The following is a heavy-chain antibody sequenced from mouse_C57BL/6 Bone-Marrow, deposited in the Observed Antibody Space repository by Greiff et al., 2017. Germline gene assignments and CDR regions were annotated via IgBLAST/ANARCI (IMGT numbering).Heavy chain of an antibody. D-gene: IGHD1-1*01. Sequence: VQLQQSGAELVKPGASVKLSCKASGYTFTSYWMHWVKQRPGQGLEWIGMIHPNSGSTNYNETFKSKATLTVDKSSITASLQIRRLTSEESAVYSCAGRDYYGSTRAWFAYWGQGTLVTVSA. V-gene: IGHV1-64*01. CDR3: AGRDYYGSTRAWFAY. J-gene: IGHJ3*01. CDR1: GYTFTSYW. CDR2: IHPNSGST.